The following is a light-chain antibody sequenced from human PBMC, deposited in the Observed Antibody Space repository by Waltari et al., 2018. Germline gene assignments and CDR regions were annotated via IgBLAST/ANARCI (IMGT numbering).Light chain of an antibody. J-gene: IGKJ1*01. CDR1: QNIRSN. CDR2: GAS. Sequence: EIVMTQSPATLSVFPGERATLSCRASQNIRSNLAWYQHKPGQAPRLLIYGASTRATCIPVRFSGSGSGTEFTLTISSLQSEDFAVYFCQQYDNWLGTFGQGTKVEIK. V-gene: IGKV3-15*01. CDR3: QQYDNWLGT.